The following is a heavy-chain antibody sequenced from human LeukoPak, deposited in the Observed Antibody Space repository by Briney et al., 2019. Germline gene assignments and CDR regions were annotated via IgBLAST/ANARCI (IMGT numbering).Heavy chain of an antibody. CDR2: INTNTGNP. D-gene: IGHD1-1*01. V-gene: IGHV7-4-1*02. J-gene: IGHJ5*02. Sequence: ASVKVSCKAAGYTFTSYAMNWVRQAPGQGLEWMGWINTNTGNPTYAQGFTGRFVLSLDTSVSTAYLQISSLKAEDTAVYYCARDSWDWNQNWFDPWGQGTLVTVSS. CDR1: GYTFTSYA. CDR3: ARDSWDWNQNWFDP.